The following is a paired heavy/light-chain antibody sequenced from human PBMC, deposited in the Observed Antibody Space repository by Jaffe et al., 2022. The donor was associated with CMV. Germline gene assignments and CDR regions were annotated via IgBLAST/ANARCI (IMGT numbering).Light chain of an antibody. CDR1: QGISNY. V-gene: IGKV1-27*01. J-gene: IGKJ1*01. Sequence: DIQMTQSPSSLSASVGDRVTITCRASQGISNYLAWYQQKPGKVPKLLIYGASTLQSGVPSRFSGSGSGTDFTLTISSLQPEDVATYYCQKCNSAPRTFGQGTKVEIK. CDR2: GAS. CDR3: QKCNSAPRT.
Heavy chain of an antibody. CDR2: ISAYSGNT. CDR1: GYTFTNYG. Sequence: QVLLVQSGDEVKKPGASVKVSCKASGYTFTNYGVSWVRQAPGQGLEWMGWISAYSGNTNYAQKLRGRVTMTTDTSTTTAYLELRGLRSDDTAVYFCAREGQLYDILTGYSHDVFDIWGQGTMVTVSS. J-gene: IGHJ3*02. D-gene: IGHD3-9*01. V-gene: IGHV1-18*04. CDR3: AREGQLYDILTGYSHDVFDI.